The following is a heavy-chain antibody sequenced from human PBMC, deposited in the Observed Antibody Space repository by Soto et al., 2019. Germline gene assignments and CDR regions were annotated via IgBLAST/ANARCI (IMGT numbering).Heavy chain of an antibody. D-gene: IGHD2-15*01. V-gene: IGHV3-23*01. CDR1: GSTLSPKP. CDR2: ITASASGGATAT. CDR3: ARFARIGYCDSTNCFTGYFDP. Sequence: PAESLRLSCRGPGSTLSPKPMSRGRQAQAKRLERDSVITASASGGATATYYADSVKGRFATSRDNFKNTLFLQMNNLRAEDTAVYYCARFARIGYCDSTNCFTGYFDPWGQGTLVTVSS. J-gene: IGHJ5*02.